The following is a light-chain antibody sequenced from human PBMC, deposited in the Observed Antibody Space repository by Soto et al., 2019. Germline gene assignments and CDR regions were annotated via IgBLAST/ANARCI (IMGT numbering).Light chain of an antibody. Sequence: EIVLTQSPGTLSLSPGERAALSCRTSRSLSSTSLAWYQQRPGQAPRLLIYDASSRATGIPDRFSGSGSGTDFTLTINRLEPDDFAVYYCQQYGSSPRTFGQRTKVEI. CDR1: RSLSSTS. J-gene: IGKJ1*01. CDR3: QQYGSSPRT. CDR2: DAS. V-gene: IGKV3-20*01.